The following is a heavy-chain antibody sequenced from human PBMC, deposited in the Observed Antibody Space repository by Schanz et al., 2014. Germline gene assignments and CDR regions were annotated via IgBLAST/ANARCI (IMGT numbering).Heavy chain of an antibody. D-gene: IGHD5-12*01. CDR3: ARTGYDPSLTH. Sequence: QVQLVQSGTQVKKPGASVKVSCKASGYTLSAYSLHWVRQAPGQGLEWMGIVNPSVRGTHFAREFQGRVTVTSDTSTSTVYMELSGLRSEDTAVYYCARTGYDPSLTHWGQGTLXTVSS. J-gene: IGHJ4*02. CDR2: VNPSVRGT. CDR1: GYTLSAYS. V-gene: IGHV1-46*03.